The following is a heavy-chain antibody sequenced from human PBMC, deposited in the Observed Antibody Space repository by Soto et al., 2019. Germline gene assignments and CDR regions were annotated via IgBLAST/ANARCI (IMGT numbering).Heavy chain of an antibody. J-gene: IGHJ1*01. Sequence: GSLRLSSAASGFSFSTYAMSWVRQAPGKGLEWVSGISGSGGTTYYADSEKGRFTISRDNSENTLYLQVNSLRAEDTAVYYCAKDQAAAGTISRYFQHWGQRTLVTVSS. V-gene: IGHV3-23*01. D-gene: IGHD6-13*01. CDR1: GFSFSTYA. CDR3: AKDQAAAGTISRYFQH. CDR2: ISGSGGTT.